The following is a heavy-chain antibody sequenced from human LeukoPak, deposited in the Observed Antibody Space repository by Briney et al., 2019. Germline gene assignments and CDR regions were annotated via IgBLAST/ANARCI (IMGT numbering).Heavy chain of an antibody. V-gene: IGHV3-48*04. J-gene: IGHJ5*02. CDR2: ISSSSSTI. CDR1: GFTFSSYS. CDR3: ARDASEMATMTGHGWFDP. D-gene: IGHD5-24*01. Sequence: GGSLRLSCAASGFTFSSYSMNWVRQAPGKGLEWVSYISSSSSTIYYADSVKGRFTISRDNAKNSLYLQMNSLRAEDTAVYYCARDASEMATMTGHGWFDPWGQGTLVTVSS.